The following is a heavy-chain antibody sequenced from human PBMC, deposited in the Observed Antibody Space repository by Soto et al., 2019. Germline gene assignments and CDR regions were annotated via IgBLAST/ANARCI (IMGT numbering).Heavy chain of an antibody. CDR2: IHPSGST. D-gene: IGHD3-16*01. CDR1: GGSFSDHY. Sequence: QVQLQQWGAGLLKPSETLSLTCAVYGGSFSDHYCSWIRQSPGKGLEWIGEIHPSGSTNYNPALQSRVTMSLDTSKTQFALRVTSVTAADTAVYCCARGRGPYKGGNYWGQGTLVSVSS. J-gene: IGHJ4*02. V-gene: IGHV4-34*01. CDR3: ARGRGPYKGGNY.